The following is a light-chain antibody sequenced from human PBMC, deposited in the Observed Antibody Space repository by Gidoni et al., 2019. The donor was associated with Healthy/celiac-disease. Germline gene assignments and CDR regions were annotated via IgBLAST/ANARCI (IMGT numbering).Light chain of an antibody. CDR2: DAS. Sequence: DIQMTQSPSSLSASVGDRVTITCQASQDISNYLNWYQQKPGKAPKLLIYDASNLETGVTSRFSGSGSGTDFTFTISSLQPEDIATYYCQQYDNLPSFGQXTKLEIK. J-gene: IGKJ2*01. V-gene: IGKV1-33*01. CDR1: QDISNY. CDR3: QQYDNLPS.